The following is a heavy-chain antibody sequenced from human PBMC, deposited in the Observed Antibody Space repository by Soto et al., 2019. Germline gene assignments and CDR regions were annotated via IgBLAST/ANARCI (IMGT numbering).Heavy chain of an antibody. D-gene: IGHD4-17*01. V-gene: IGHV4-59*01. Sequence: QVQLQESGPGLVKPSETLSLTCTVSGGSISSYYWSWIRQPPGKGLEWIGYIYYSGSTNYNPSLKSRVTISVDTSKNQFSLKLSSVTAADTAVYYCARQTTVVTRPEGFDYWGQGTLVTVSS. CDR3: ARQTTVVTRPEGFDY. CDR2: IYYSGST. CDR1: GGSISSYY. J-gene: IGHJ4*02.